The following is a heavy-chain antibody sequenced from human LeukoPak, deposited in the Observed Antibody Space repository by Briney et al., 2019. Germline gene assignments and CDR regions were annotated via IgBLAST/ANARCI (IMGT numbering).Heavy chain of an antibody. D-gene: IGHD1-26*01. CDR3: ARDRVGATFARPFDY. CDR1: GGSISSSSYY. J-gene: IGHJ4*02. Sequence: SETLSLTCSVSGGSISSSSYYWGWLRQPPGKGLEWIGSIYYSGSTYYNPSLKSRVTISVDTSKNQFSLKLSSVTAADTAVYYCARDRVGATFARPFDYWGQGTLVTVSS. CDR2: IYYSGST. V-gene: IGHV4-39*07.